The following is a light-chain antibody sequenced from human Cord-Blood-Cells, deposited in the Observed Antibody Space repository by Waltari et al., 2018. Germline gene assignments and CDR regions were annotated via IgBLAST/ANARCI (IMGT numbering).Light chain of an antibody. CDR1: SSDVWTSHL. Sequence: QSALTQPASVSGSPGQSITISCTGNSSDVWTSHLVSWYQQHPGKAPKLMIYEGSKRPSGVSNRFSGSKSGNTASLTISGLQAEDEADYYCCSYAGSSTLFGGGTKLTVL. CDR3: CSYAGSSTL. V-gene: IGLV2-23*01. J-gene: IGLJ2*01. CDR2: EGS.